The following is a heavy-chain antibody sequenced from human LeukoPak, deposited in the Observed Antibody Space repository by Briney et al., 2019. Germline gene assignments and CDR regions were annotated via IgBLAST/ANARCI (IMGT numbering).Heavy chain of an antibody. V-gene: IGHV3-30*02. D-gene: IGHD2-15*01. CDR1: GFTFSSYG. J-gene: IGHJ4*02. CDR2: IRYDGSNK. Sequence: PGGSLRLSCAASGFTFSSYGMHWVRQAPGKGLEWVAFIRYDGSNKYYADSVKGRFTISRDNSKNTLYLQMNSLRAEDTAVYYCARAGYCSGGSCYFDCWGQGTLVTVSS. CDR3: ARAGYCSGGSCYFDC.